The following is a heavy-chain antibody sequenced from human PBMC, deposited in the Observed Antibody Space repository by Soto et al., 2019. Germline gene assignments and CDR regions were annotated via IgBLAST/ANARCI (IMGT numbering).Heavy chain of an antibody. V-gene: IGHV4-59*08. CDR3: ARRYGSFFDI. CDR2: IYYSGST. J-gene: IGHJ3*02. D-gene: IGHD3-10*01. Sequence: SETLSLTCTVSGGSISSYYWSWIRQPPGKGLEWIGNIYYSGSTNYNPSLKSRVTISLDTSKNQFSLKLSSVTAADTAVYYCARRYGSFFDIWGQGTMVTVSS. CDR1: GGSISSYY.